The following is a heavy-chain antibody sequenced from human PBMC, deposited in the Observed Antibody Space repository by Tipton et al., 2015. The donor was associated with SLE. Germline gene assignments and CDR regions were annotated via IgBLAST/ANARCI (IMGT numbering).Heavy chain of an antibody. CDR3: ARILYTAMVTGSYYYYGMDV. CDR2: ISAYNGNT. Sequence: QLVQSGAEVKKPGASVKVSCKASGYTFTSYGISWVRQAPGQGLEWMGWISAYNGNTNYAQKLQGRVTMTTDTSTSTAYMELRSLRSDDTAVYYCARILYTAMVTGSYYYYGMDVWGQGTTVTVSS. D-gene: IGHD5-18*01. V-gene: IGHV1-18*01. J-gene: IGHJ6*02. CDR1: GYTFTSYG.